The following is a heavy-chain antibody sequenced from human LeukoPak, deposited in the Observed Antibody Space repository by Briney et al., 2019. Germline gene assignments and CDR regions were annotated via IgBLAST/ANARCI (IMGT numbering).Heavy chain of an antibody. J-gene: IGHJ3*01. Sequence: ASVKVSCKASGYTFASYGVSWLRQAPGQGLEWLGWISAYSTNTLYAQSLQGRVTMTADTLTKTAYMDLRSLRSDDTAMYYCARDLAHDYYDSSYAAFDVWGQGTMVTVSS. CDR2: ISAYSTNT. D-gene: IGHD3-22*01. CDR1: GYTFASYG. V-gene: IGHV1-18*01. CDR3: ARDLAHDYYDSSYAAFDV.